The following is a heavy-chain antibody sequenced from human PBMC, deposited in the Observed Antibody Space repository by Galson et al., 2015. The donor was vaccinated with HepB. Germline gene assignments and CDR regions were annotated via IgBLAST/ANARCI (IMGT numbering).Heavy chain of an antibody. CDR2: IRSKANSYAT. CDR1: GFTFSGSA. J-gene: IGHJ3*02. CDR3: TRWAATGTFDI. V-gene: IGHV3-73*01. Sequence: SLRLSCAASGFTFSGSAMHWVRQASGKGLEWVGRIRSKANSYATAYAASVKGRFTISRDDSKNTAYLQMNSLKTEDTAVYYCTRWAATGTFDIWGQGTMVTVSS. D-gene: IGHD2-15*01.